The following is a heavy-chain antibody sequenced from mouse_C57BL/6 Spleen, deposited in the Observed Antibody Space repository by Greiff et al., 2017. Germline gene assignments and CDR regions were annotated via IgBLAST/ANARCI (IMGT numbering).Heavy chain of an antibody. CDR2: IDPSDSYT. J-gene: IGHJ4*01. V-gene: IGHV1-59*01. CDR3: ARKEDGNYPYYAMDY. D-gene: IGHD2-1*01. Sequence: QVQLQQSGAELVRPGTSVKLSCKASGYTFTSYWMHWVKQRPGQGLEWIGVIDPSDSYTNYNQKFKGKATLTVDTSSSTAYMQLSSLTSEDSAVYYCARKEDGNYPYYAMDYWGQGTSVTVSS. CDR1: GYTFTSYW.